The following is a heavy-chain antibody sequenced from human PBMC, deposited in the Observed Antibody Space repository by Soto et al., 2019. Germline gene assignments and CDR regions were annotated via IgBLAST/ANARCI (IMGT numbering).Heavy chain of an antibody. D-gene: IGHD5-12*01. Sequence: QVQLVQSGAEVRKPGASVTVSCRSSGDSFNDYYIHWVRQAPGQGFEWMGWINPNGGVTKSAQKFHGWVSMTRDTSIRTVYMQLSRLRSDDTAVYYCARESGGATATLDYYYFYMDVWGTGTTVTVSS. CDR2: INPNGGVT. V-gene: IGHV1-2*04. J-gene: IGHJ6*03. CDR1: GDSFNDYY. CDR3: ARESGGATATLDYYYFYMDV.